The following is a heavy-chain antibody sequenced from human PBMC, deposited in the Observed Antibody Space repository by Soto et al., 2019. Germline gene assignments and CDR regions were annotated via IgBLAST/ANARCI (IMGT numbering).Heavy chain of an antibody. V-gene: IGHV4-59*12. Sequence: SETLSLTCTVSGGSISSYYWSWIRQPPGKGLEWIGYIYYSGSTNYNPSLKSRVTISVDTSKNQFSLKLSSVTAADTAVYYCARDGEYGDQGYYYGMDVWGQGTTVTVSS. CDR1: GGSISSYY. D-gene: IGHD4-17*01. J-gene: IGHJ6*02. CDR3: ARDGEYGDQGYYYGMDV. CDR2: IYYSGST.